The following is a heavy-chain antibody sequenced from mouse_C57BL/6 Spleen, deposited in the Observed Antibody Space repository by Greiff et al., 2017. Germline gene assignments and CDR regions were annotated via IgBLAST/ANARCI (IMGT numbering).Heavy chain of an antibody. Sequence: DVHLVESGGGLVKPGGSLKLSCAASGFTFSSYTMSWVRQTPEKRLEWVATISGGGGNTYYPDSVKGRFTISRDNAKNTLYLQMSSLRSEDTALYYCARHSGNYAMDYWGQGTSVTVSS. CDR2: ISGGGGNT. D-gene: IGHD1-3*01. V-gene: IGHV5-9*01. CDR1: GFTFSSYT. CDR3: ARHSGNYAMDY. J-gene: IGHJ4*01.